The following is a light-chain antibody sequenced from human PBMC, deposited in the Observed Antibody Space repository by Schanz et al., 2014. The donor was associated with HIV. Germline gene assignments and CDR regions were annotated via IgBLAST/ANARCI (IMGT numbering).Light chain of an antibody. CDR2: DVT. V-gene: IGLV2-14*03. Sequence: QSALTQPASVSGSPGQSITISCTGTSSDIGAFDYVSWYQQHPGKAPKLMIFDVTHRPSGVSGRFSGSKSGNTASLTISGLQPEDEANYYCSSYTGGSPLGVFGGGTKLTVL. CDR1: SSDIGAFDY. CDR3: SSYTGGSPLGV. J-gene: IGLJ2*01.